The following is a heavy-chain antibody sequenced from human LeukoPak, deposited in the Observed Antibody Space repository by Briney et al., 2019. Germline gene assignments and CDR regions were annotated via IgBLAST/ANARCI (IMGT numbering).Heavy chain of an antibody. CDR1: GFTFSSYS. D-gene: IGHD3-22*01. Sequence: GGSLRLSCAASGFTFSSYSMNWVRQAPGKGLEWVSVIYSGGSTYYADSVKGRFTISRDNSKNTLYLQMNSLRAEDTAVYNCALIDYDSGGDWTYYFVDGGRGTLIIVAS. CDR2: IYSGGST. CDR3: ALIDYDSGGDWTYYFVD. V-gene: IGHV3-53*01. J-gene: IGHJ4*02.